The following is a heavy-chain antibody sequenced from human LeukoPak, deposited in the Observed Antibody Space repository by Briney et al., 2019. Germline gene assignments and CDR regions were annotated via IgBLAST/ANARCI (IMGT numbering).Heavy chain of an antibody. V-gene: IGHV3-23*01. CDR3: AKDSAAAGTSYFDY. CDR2: ISGSGGSA. J-gene: IGHJ4*02. D-gene: IGHD6-13*01. Sequence: PGGSLRLSCAASGFTFSSYAMSWVRQAPGKGLEWVSAISGSGGSAYYADSVKGRFTISRDNSKNTLYLQMNSLRAEDTAVYYCAKDSAAAGTSYFDYWGQGTLVTVSS. CDR1: GFTFSSYA.